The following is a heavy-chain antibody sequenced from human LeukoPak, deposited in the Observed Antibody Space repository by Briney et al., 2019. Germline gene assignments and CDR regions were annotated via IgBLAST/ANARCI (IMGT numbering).Heavy chain of an antibody. CDR3: TTRRQDGW. D-gene: IGHD2-15*01. CDR1: GFTFSDAW. Sequence: GGSLRLSCVASGFTFSDAWMSWVRQAPGKGLEWVGRIKSKIDGGTIDYAAPVKGRFTISRDDSRNTLYLQMNSLKTEDTAVYYCTTRRQDGWWGQGTLVTFS. J-gene: IGHJ4*02. CDR2: IKSKIDGGTI. V-gene: IGHV3-15*01.